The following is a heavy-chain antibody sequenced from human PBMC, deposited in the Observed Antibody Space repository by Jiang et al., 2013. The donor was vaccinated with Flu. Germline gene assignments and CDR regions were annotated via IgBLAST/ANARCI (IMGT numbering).Heavy chain of an antibody. D-gene: IGHD6-13*01. Sequence: PGGSLRLSCSASGFTFSSYAMHWVRQAPGKGLEYVSAISSNGGSTYYADSVKGRFTISRDNSKNTLYLQMSSLRAEDTAVYYCVKDREYSSSWSESFDYWGQGTLVTVSS. CDR3: VKDREYSSSWSESFDY. J-gene: IGHJ4*02. CDR1: GFTFSSYA. V-gene: IGHV3-64D*09. CDR2: ISSNGGST.